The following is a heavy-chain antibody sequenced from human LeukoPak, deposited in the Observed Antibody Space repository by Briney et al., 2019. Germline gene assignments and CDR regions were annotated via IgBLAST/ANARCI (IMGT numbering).Heavy chain of an antibody. Sequence: PGGSLRLSCAASVFTFSSYGMHWVRHAPDKGLEWVALLWYDGINKYYADAVKGRFTITRDNYKTTLYLQMNSMRTEDTAVYYCANDRRGSYHNAFDPWGQGTLVTVSS. V-gene: IGHV3-30*02. CDR2: LWYDGINK. D-gene: IGHD3-16*02. CDR3: ANDRRGSYHNAFDP. J-gene: IGHJ5*02. CDR1: VFTFSSYG.